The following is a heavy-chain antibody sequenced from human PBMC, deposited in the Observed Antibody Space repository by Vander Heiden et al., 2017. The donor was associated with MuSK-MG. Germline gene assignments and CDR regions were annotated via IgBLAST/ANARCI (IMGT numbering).Heavy chain of an antibody. CDR1: GFTFDDYA. CDR3: AKATVNYGDEGYFDL. D-gene: IGHD3-10*01. Sequence: EVQLVESGGGLVQPGRSLRLSCAASGFTFDDYAIHWVRQAPGKGLEWVSGISWNSGSIGYADSVKGRFTISRDNAKNSLYLQMNSLRAEDTALYYCAKATVNYGDEGYFDLWGRGTLVTVSS. CDR2: ISWNSGSI. V-gene: IGHV3-9*01. J-gene: IGHJ2*01.